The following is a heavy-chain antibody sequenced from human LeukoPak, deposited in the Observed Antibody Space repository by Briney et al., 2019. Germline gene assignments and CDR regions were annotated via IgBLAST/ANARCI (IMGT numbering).Heavy chain of an antibody. J-gene: IGHJ6*03. CDR3: ASQFYYGSGAAYFMDV. CDR2: IFYGGSI. V-gene: IGHV4-59*11. Sequence: SETLSLTCSVSGDSISSHYWTWIRQPPGKGLGCIGFIFYGGSIKYSPSLKSRVTISVDTSKNQFSLRLSSVTAADTAVYYCASQFYYGSGAAYFMDVWGRGTTVTVSS. D-gene: IGHD3-10*01. CDR1: GDSISSHY.